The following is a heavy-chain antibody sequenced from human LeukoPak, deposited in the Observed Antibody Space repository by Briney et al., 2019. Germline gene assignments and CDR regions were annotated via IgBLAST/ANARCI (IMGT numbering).Heavy chain of an antibody. J-gene: IGHJ4*02. Sequence: GGSLRLSCAASGFPFHNYWMTWVRQAPGKGLEWVANINQDENEKYYLDSVKGRFTISRDNAETSLFLQMTSLRVEDTAIYYCARGLYGSGRGSRMPHGGPGTLVAVSS. CDR3: ARGLYGSGRGSRMPH. D-gene: IGHD3-10*01. CDR1: GFPFHNYW. CDR2: INQDENEK. V-gene: IGHV3-7*01.